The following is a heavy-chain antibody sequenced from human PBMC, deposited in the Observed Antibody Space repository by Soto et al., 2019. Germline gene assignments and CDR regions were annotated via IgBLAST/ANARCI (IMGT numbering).Heavy chain of an antibody. Sequence: PGGSLRLSCAASGFTFSSYSMNWVRQAPGKGLEWVSSISSSSSYIYYADSVRGRFTISRDNAKNSLYLQMNNLRAEDTAVYYCAKDLGAYDFWSGYYPHDYWGQGTLVTVSS. V-gene: IGHV3-21*01. D-gene: IGHD3-3*01. CDR2: ISSSSSYI. CDR1: GFTFSSYS. CDR3: AKDLGAYDFWSGYYPHDY. J-gene: IGHJ4*02.